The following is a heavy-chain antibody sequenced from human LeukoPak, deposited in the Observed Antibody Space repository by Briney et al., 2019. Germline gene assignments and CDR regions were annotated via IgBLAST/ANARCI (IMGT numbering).Heavy chain of an antibody. Sequence: GASLRLSCAASGFTFDDYAMHWVRQAPGKGLEWVSGISWNSGSIGYADSVKGRFTISRDNAKNSLYLQMNSLRAEDTALYYCAKNKVPAAGNNWFDPWGRGTLVTVSS. J-gene: IGHJ5*02. D-gene: IGHD6-13*01. CDR1: GFTFDDYA. CDR3: AKNKVPAAGNNWFDP. V-gene: IGHV3-9*01. CDR2: ISWNSGSI.